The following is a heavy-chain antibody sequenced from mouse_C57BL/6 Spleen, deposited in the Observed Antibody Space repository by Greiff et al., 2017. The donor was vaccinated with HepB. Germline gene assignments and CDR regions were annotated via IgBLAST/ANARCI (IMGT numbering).Heavy chain of an antibody. CDR3: ASPLRRYAMDY. CDR1: GYSITSGYY. V-gene: IGHV3-6*01. J-gene: IGHJ4*01. D-gene: IGHD1-1*01. Sequence: EVKLQESGPGLVKPSQSLSLTCSVTGYSITSGYYWNWIRQFPGNKLEWMGYISYDGSNNYNPSLKNRISITRDTSKNQFFLKLNSVTTEDTATYYCASPLRRYAMDYWGQGTSVTVSS. CDR2: ISYDGSN.